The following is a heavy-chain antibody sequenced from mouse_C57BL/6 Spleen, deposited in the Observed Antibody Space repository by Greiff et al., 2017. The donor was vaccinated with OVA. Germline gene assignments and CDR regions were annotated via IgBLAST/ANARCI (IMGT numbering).Heavy chain of an antibody. D-gene: IGHD2-10*01. CDR3: ARDAYSGFAY. J-gene: IGHJ3*01. CDR2: ISYDGSN. Sequence: EVQLQESGPGLVKPSQSLSLTCSVTGYSITSGYYWHWIRQFPGNKLEWMGYISYDGSNNYNPSLKNRISITRDTSKNQFFLKLNSVTTEDTATYYCARDAYSGFAYWGQGTLVTVSA. V-gene: IGHV3-6*01. CDR1: GYSITSGYY.